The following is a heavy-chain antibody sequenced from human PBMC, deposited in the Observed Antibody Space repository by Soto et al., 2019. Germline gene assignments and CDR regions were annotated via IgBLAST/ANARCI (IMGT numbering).Heavy chain of an antibody. CDR2: ISAYNGNT. D-gene: IGHD3-22*01. CDR1: GYTFTSYG. CDR3: AREGRGNDSSGYTGRPSSFDY. J-gene: IGHJ4*02. Sequence: ASVKVSCKASGYTFTSYGISWVRQAPGQGLEWMGWISAYNGNTNYAQKLQGRVTMTTDTSTSTAYMELRSLRSDDTAVYYCAREGRGNDSSGYTGRPSSFDYWGQGTLVTVSS. V-gene: IGHV1-18*01.